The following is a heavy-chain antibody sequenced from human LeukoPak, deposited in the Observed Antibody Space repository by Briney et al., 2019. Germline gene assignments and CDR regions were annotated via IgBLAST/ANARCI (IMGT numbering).Heavy chain of an antibody. CDR3: ARDGCSSASCLNWFDP. CDR2: IYGTGST. CDR1: GGSMSSGNYY. V-gene: IGHV4-61*02. Sequence: SETLSLTCTVSGGSMSSGNYYWTWLRKPAGKRLEWIGRIYGTGSTDYNPSLKSRVTISIDKSKKQFSLKVRSVTAADTAIYFCARDGCSSASCLNWFDPWGQGIQVTVSS. D-gene: IGHD2-2*01. J-gene: IGHJ5*02.